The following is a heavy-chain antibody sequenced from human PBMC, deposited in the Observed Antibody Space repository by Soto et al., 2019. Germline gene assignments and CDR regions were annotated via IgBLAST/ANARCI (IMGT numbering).Heavy chain of an antibody. D-gene: IGHD2-21*02. CDR3: ARCGGDCYGAFDI. CDR1: GGSISSSSYY. CDR2: IYHSGST. J-gene: IGHJ3*02. Sequence: PSETLSLTCTVSGGSISSSSYYWGWIRQPPGKGLEWIGSIYHSGSTNYNPSLKSRVTISVDTSKNQFSLKLSSVTAADTAVYYCARCGGDCYGAFDIWGQGTMVTVSS. V-gene: IGHV4-39*07.